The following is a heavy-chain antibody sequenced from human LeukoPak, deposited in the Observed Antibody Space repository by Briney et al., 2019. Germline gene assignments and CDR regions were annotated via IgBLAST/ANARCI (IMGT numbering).Heavy chain of an antibody. CDR3: ARVESSSSPN. CDR2: ISSSSTI. CDR1: GFTFSSYS. Sequence: GGSLRLSCAASGFTFSSYSMNWVRQAPGKGLEWVSYISSSSTIYYADSVKGRFTISRDNAKNSLYLQMNSLRAEDTAVYYCARVESSSSPNWGQGTLVTVSS. J-gene: IGHJ4*02. D-gene: IGHD6-13*01. V-gene: IGHV3-48*01.